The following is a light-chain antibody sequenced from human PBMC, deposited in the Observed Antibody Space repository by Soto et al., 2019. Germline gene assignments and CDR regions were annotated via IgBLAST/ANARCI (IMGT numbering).Light chain of an antibody. V-gene: IGLV1-44*01. CDR1: SSNIGSNT. CDR2: SND. Sequence: QSVLTQPPSASGTPGQRVTISCSGSSSNIGSNTVSWYQQLPGTAPKVLIYSNDQRPSGVPDRFSGSKSGTSASLAISGLQSEDEADYYCAAWDDSLNGGVFGGGTKVTVL. CDR3: AAWDDSLNGGV. J-gene: IGLJ3*02.